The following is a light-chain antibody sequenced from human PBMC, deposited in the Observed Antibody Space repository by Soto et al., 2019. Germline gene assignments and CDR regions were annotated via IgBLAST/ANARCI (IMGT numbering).Light chain of an antibody. CDR2: GAS. V-gene: IGKV3-20*01. CDR3: HQYGSSPPIT. J-gene: IGKJ5*01. Sequence: EIVLTQSPGTLSLSPGERATLSCRASQSVTSSYLAWYQQKPGQAPRLLIYGASSRATGIPDRFSGSGFGTDFTLTISRLEPEDFAVYYCHQYGSSPPITFGQGTRLEIK. CDR1: QSVTSSY.